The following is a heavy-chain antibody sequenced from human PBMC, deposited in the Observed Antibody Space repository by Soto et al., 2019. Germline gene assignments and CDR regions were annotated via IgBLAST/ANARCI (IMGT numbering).Heavy chain of an antibody. CDR2: IKQDGSEK. D-gene: IGHD3-3*01. CDR1: GFTFSSYW. Sequence: GGSLRLSCAASGFTFSSYWMSWVRQAPGKGLEWVANIKQDGSEKYYVDSVKGRFTISRDNAKNSLYLQMNSLRAEDTAVYYCARLPVVGYYDFWSGYWRWGQGTLVTVSS. CDR3: ARLPVVGYYDFWSGYWR. V-gene: IGHV3-7*05. J-gene: IGHJ4*02.